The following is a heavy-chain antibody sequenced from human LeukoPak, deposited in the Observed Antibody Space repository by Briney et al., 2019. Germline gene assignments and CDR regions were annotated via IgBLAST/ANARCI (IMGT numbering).Heavy chain of an antibody. J-gene: IGHJ4*02. V-gene: IGHV1-69*04. CDR3: ALTGVTMIVVF. D-gene: IGHD3-22*01. CDR1: GGTLSSYA. CDR2: IIPILGIA. Sequence: GASVKVSCKASGGTLSSYAISWVRQAPGQGLEWMGRIIPILGIANYAQKFQGRVTITADKSTSTAYMELSSLRSEDTAVYYCALTGVTMIVVFWGQGTLVTVSS.